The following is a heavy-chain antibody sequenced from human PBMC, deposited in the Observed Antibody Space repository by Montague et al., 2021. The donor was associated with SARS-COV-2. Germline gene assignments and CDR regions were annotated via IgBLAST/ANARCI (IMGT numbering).Heavy chain of an antibody. CDR1: GFTFSSYG. CDR2: IWYDGSNK. Sequence: SLRLSCAASGFTFSSYGMHWVRQAPGKGLEWVAVIWYDGSNKYYADSAKGRFTISRDNSKNTLYLQMNSLRAEDTAVYYCAREASYYYGMDVWGQGTTVTVSS. V-gene: IGHV3-33*01. J-gene: IGHJ6*02. CDR3: AREASYYYGMDV.